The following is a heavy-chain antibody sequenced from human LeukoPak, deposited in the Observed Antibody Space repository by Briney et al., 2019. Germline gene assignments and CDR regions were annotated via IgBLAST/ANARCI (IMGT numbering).Heavy chain of an antibody. CDR2: MNPNSGNT. D-gene: IGHD6-13*01. CDR3: ARAGSAAAGTFWFDP. V-gene: IGHV1-8*01. J-gene: IGHJ5*02. CDR1: VYTFTSYD. Sequence: ASVKVSCKPSVYTFTSYDIKWVRQATGQGLEWMGWMNPNSGNTGYAQKFQGRVTMTRNTSISTAYMELSSLRSEDTAVYYCARAGSAAAGTFWFDPWGQGTLVTVSS.